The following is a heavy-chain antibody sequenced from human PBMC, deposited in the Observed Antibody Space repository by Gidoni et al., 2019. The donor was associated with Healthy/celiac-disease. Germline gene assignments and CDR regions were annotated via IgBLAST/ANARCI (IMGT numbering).Heavy chain of an antibody. V-gene: IGHV3-53*01. CDR3: ARDRGSSWYHYGMDV. Sequence: EVQLVESGGGLTQPGWSLGLSCAASDFTVSSNYMRWVRQAPGKGLEWVSAIYSGGSTYYADSVKGRFTISRDNSKNTLYLQMNSLRAEDTTVYYCARDRGSSWYHYGMDVWGQGTTVTVSS. CDR2: IYSGGST. D-gene: IGHD6-13*01. J-gene: IGHJ6*02. CDR1: DFTVSSNY.